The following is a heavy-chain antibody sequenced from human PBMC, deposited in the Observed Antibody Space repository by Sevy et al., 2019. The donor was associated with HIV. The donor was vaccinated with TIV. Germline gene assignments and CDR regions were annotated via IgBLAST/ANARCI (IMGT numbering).Heavy chain of an antibody. CDR2: IYYSGST. CDR1: GGSISSGAYY. J-gene: IGHJ6*02. D-gene: IGHD3-16*01. V-gene: IGHV4-31*03. Sequence: SETLSLTCTVSGGSISSGAYYWNWIRQHPGKGLEWIAYIYYSGSTSYNPSLESRVTILRDTPKNQFSLKLSSVTAADTAVYYCARAQMILGVLDGLDVWGQGTTVTVSS. CDR3: ARAQMILGVLDGLDV.